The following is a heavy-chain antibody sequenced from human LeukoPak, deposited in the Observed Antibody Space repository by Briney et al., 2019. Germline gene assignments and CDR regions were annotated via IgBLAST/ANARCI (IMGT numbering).Heavy chain of an antibody. CDR3: ARDHSSGWKPFDY. CDR2: IRQDGSEK. CDR1: GFTFSRYW. D-gene: IGHD6-19*01. Sequence: PGGSLRLSCAASGFTFSRYWMSWVRQAPGKGLEWVANIRQDGSEKHYLDSVKGRITISRDNAKNSLYLQMNSLRAEDTAVYYCARDHSSGWKPFDYWGQGTLVTVSS. V-gene: IGHV3-7*01. J-gene: IGHJ4*02.